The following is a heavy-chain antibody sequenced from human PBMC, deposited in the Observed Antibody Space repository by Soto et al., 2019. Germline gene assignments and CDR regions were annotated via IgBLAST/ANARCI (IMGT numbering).Heavy chain of an antibody. CDR3: AHRPFFFYRFDD. Sequence: RRHRLALSYAVFCFTQSTSGLGVGWIRQPPGKALEWLALIYWHDDKRYTPPQTARLTITKDNSTNRVVLTLIKMDHLDTATYYSAHRPFFFYRFDDWGHRTPVTVSS. CDR1: CFTQSTSGLG. J-gene: IGHJ4*01. D-gene: IGHD3-3*01. V-gene: IGHV2-5*01. CDR2: IYWHDDK.